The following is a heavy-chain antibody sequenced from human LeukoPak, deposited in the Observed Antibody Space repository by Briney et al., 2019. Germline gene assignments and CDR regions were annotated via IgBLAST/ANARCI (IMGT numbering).Heavy chain of an antibody. CDR3: ARVSGMVPYY. CDR1: GFTFSSYS. V-gene: IGHV3-48*01. D-gene: IGHD2-8*01. Sequence: GGSLRLSCAASGFTFSSYSMNWVRQAPGKGLEWVSYISSSSSTIYYADSVKGRFTISRDNAKNSLYLQMNSLRAEDTAVYYCARVSGMVPYYWGQGTLVTVSS. CDR2: ISSSSSTI. J-gene: IGHJ4*02.